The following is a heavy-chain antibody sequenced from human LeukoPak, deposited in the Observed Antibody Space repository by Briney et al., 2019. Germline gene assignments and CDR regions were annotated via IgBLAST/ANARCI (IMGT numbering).Heavy chain of an antibody. CDR1: GVSMSAYQ. CDR2: INTKGET. D-gene: IGHD2-21*01. J-gene: IGHJ4*02. V-gene: IGHV4-4*09. CDR3: ATSNDAKIAPFDH. Sequence: SETLSLTCTVSGVSMSAYQWSWVRQSPEKGLEWIGCINTKGETSYNPSLKSRVATSVDTSKSQFSLRLTSVTAADTAVYYCATSNDAKIAPFDHWGQGAPVTVSS.